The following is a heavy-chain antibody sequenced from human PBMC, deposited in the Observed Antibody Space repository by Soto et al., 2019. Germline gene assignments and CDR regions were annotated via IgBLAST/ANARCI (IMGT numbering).Heavy chain of an antibody. V-gene: IGHV3-33*01. Sequence: QVQLVESGVGVIEPGRSLRLSCAASGFTFSSYGMHWVRQAPGKGLEWVAVIWYDGSNKYYADSVKGRFTISRDNSKNTLYLHMNSLRAEDTAVYYCARVGIAVAGTLSWFDPWGQGTLVTVSS. D-gene: IGHD6-19*01. CDR3: ARVGIAVAGTLSWFDP. J-gene: IGHJ5*02. CDR2: IWYDGSNK. CDR1: GFTFSSYG.